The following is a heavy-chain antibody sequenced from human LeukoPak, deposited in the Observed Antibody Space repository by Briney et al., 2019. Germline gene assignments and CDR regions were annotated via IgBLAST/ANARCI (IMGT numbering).Heavy chain of an antibody. CDR1: GGSFSGYY. CDR2: INHSGST. D-gene: IGHD6-13*01. Sequence: PSETLSLTCAVYGGSFSGYYWSWIRQPPGKGLEWIGEINHSGSTNYNPSLKSRVTISVDTSKNQFSLKLSSVTAADTAVYYCARLPRIAAAGPTPIDLWGRGTLVTVSS. CDR3: ARLPRIAAAGPTPIDL. V-gene: IGHV4-34*01. J-gene: IGHJ2*01.